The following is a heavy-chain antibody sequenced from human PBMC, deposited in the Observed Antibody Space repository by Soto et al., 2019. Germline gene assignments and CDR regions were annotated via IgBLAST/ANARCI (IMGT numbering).Heavy chain of an antibody. J-gene: IGHJ6*02. CDR1: RGYDNTFH. CDR2: IFPNGNT. D-gene: IGHD5-18*01. CDR3: ARGKPSGYRFGPRNFFYYGLDV. Sequence: SETLSLTCTVSRGYDNTFHWSWVRQPAGKGLEWIGRIFPNGNTDYSPSLKSRVTLSVDTSKNQISLKVASVTAADTAVYFCARGKPSGYRFGPRNFFYYGLDVWGPGTTVTVSS. V-gene: IGHV4-4*07.